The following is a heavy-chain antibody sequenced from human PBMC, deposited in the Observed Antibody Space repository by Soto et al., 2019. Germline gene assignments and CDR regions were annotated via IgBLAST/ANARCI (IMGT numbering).Heavy chain of an antibody. V-gene: IGHV1-18*04. Sequence: QVQLVQSGAEVKKPGASVKVSCKASGYTFTSYGISWVRQAPGQGLEWMGWISAYNGNTNYAQKLQGRVTMTTDTSTSTAYKELRSLRSDDTAVYYCAAGGYCSSTSCYSGRYYYYGMDVWGQGTTVTVSS. J-gene: IGHJ6*02. D-gene: IGHD2-2*02. CDR1: GYTFTSYG. CDR3: AAGGYCSSTSCYSGRYYYYGMDV. CDR2: ISAYNGNT.